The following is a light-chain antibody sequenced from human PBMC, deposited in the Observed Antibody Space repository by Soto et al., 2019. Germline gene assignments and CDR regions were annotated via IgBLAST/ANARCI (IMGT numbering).Light chain of an antibody. Sequence: IQLTQSPSSLSASVGDRVTIPCRASQAIRGALAWYQQKPGKATKLLIYDVSSLQSGVPSRFSGSGSGTDFTLTISSLQPEDFANYYCQQFNTYPITCGRGTRLEIK. V-gene: IGKV1-13*02. CDR1: QAIRGA. CDR3: QQFNTYPIT. CDR2: DVS. J-gene: IGKJ5*01.